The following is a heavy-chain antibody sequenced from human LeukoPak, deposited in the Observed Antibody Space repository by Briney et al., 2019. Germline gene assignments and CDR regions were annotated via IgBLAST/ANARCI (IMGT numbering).Heavy chain of an antibody. V-gene: IGHV3-21*01. Sequence: GGSLRLSCAASGFTFSSYSMNWVRQAPGKGLEWVSSISSSSSYTYYADSVKGRFIISRDNAKNSLYLQMNSLRAEDTAVYYCARDESIAARPDWFDPWGQGTLVTASS. CDR3: ARDESIAARPDWFDP. CDR1: GFTFSSYS. CDR2: ISSSSSYT. D-gene: IGHD6-6*01. J-gene: IGHJ5*02.